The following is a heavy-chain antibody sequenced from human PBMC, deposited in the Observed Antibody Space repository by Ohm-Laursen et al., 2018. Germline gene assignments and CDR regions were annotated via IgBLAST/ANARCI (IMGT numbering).Heavy chain of an antibody. CDR2: ISGGGGST. J-gene: IGHJ1*01. D-gene: IGHD3-9*01. V-gene: IGHV3-23*01. CDR3: AKDGRMLSFESTGYNQPIQH. Sequence: GSLRLSCTASGFTFSSFGMTWVRQAPGKGLEWVASISGGGGSTFYADSVKGRFTISRDNSKNTVIVQMNNLRVDDTAMYYCAKDGRMLSFESTGYNQPIQHWGQGTLVTVSS. CDR1: GFTFSSFG.